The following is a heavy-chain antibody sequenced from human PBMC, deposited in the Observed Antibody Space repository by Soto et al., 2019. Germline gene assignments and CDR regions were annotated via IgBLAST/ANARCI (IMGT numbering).Heavy chain of an antibody. J-gene: IGHJ4*02. CDR2: IYWDDDK. Sequence: QITLNESGPTGVRPTETLTLTCRFSGFSLTTSGVGVGWIRQSPGKAPEWLALIYWDDDKSYSASLKSRLTITKDTSKNQVVLTVSDLDPTDTATYYCARRVLRAVFGLVTTTAIYFDSWGQGPPVAVSS. CDR1: GFSLTTSGVG. D-gene: IGHD3-3*01. CDR3: ARRVLRAVFGLVTTTAIYFDS. V-gene: IGHV2-5*02.